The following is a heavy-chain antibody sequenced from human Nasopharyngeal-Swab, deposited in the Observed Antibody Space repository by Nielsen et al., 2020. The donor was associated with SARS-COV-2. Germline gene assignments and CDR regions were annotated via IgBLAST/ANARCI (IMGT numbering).Heavy chain of an antibody. D-gene: IGHD4-11*01. Sequence: GGSLRLSCAASGFAVNINDVTWVRQTPGKGLEWVSMHYVDGRTEYAVSVKGRFTISRDNAKNTLYLQMNSLRGDDTAVYYCTRDIGGQYGFWGQGNLVTVSS. CDR3: TRDIGGQYGF. V-gene: IGHV3-53*01. J-gene: IGHJ4*02. CDR2: HYVDGRT. CDR1: GFAVNIND.